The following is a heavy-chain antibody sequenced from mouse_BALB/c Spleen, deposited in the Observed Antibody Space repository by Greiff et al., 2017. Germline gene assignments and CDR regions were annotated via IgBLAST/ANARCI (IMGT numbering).Heavy chain of an antibody. V-gene: IGHV1-80*01. J-gene: IGHJ4*01. CDR3: ARDGNYDAMDY. D-gene: IGHD2-1*01. CDR2: IYPGDGDT. CDR1: GYAFSSYW. Sequence: QVQLQQSGAELVRPASSVKISCKASGYAFSSYWMNWVKQRPGQGLEWIGQIYPGDGDTNYNGKFKGKATLTADKSSSTAYMQLSSLTSEDSAVYFCARDGNYDAMDYWGQGTSVTVSS.